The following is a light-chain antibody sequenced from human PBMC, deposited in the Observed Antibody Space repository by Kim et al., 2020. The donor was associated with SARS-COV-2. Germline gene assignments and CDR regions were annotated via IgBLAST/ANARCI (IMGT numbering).Light chain of an antibody. CDR1: SSDVGGYNY. J-gene: IGLJ2*01. CDR3: SSYTSSSSVV. Sequence: QSALTQPASVSGSPGQSITISCTGTSSDVGGYNYVSCYQQHPGKVSKLMIYDVSSRPSGVSNRFSGSKSGNTASLTISGLQTEDEADYYCSSYTSSSSVVFGAGTRLTVL. V-gene: IGLV2-14*03. CDR2: DVS.